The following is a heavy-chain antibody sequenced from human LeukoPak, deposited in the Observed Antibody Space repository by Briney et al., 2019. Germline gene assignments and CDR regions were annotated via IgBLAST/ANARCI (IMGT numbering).Heavy chain of an antibody. CDR1: GFAFNNYA. Sequence: GGSLRLSCAASGFAFNNYAMSWVRQAPGKGLEWVANIKPDGSDKYYVDSARGRFTVSRDNAKNSAFLQMNSLSAEDTAIYYCATISAQTFDIWGQGTLVSVSS. J-gene: IGHJ3*02. D-gene: IGHD5-24*01. CDR3: ATISAQTFDI. CDR2: IKPDGSDK. V-gene: IGHV3-7*01.